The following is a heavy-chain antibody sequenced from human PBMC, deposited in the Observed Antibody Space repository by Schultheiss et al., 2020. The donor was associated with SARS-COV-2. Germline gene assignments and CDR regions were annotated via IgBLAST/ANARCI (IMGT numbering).Heavy chain of an antibody. CDR3: AKDGGAVAGDY. V-gene: IGHV3-74*01. CDR2: INSDGSIT. CDR1: GFTFSSYW. Sequence: GGSLRLSCAASGFTFSSYWMHWVRQAPGKGLVWVSRINSDGSITSYADSVKGRFTISRDNAKNTLYLQMNSLRAEDTAVYYCAKDGGAVAGDYWGQGTLVTVSS. D-gene: IGHD6-19*01. J-gene: IGHJ4*02.